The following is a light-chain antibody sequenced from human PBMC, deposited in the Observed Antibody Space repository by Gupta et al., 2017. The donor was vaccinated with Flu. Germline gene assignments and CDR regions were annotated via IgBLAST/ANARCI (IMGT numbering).Light chain of an antibody. Sequence: QSAPTQPRSVSGSPGQSVTIPCTGSSNDVGGSNRVSWYQQRPGKAPKLSLYDGTERPSGVPDRFSGSKSGNTASLTSSGLQADDEADYYCSSHAGRVTWVFGTGTTVTVL. J-gene: IGLJ1*01. CDR1: SNDVGGSNR. V-gene: IGLV2-11*01. CDR3: SSHAGRVTWV. CDR2: DGT.